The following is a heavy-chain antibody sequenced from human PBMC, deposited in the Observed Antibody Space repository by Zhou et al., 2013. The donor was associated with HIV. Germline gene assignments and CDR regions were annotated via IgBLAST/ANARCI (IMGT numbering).Heavy chain of an antibody. CDR3: AREGEGYGDLGWYFDL. V-gene: IGHV1-2*04. CDR1: GYTFTGYY. Sequence: QVQLVQSGAEVKKPGASVKVSCKASGYTFTGYYMHWVRQAPGQGLEWMGWINPNSGGTNYAQKFQGWVTMTRDTSISTAYMELSRLRSDDTAVYYCAREGEGYGDLGWYFDLWGRGTWSLSPQ. CDR2: INPNSGGT. D-gene: IGHD4-17*01. J-gene: IGHJ2*01.